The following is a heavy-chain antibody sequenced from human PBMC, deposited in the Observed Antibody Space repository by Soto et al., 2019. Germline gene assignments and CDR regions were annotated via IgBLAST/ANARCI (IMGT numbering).Heavy chain of an antibody. CDR3: ARGYYYYDSSGPLYYGMDV. J-gene: IGHJ6*02. D-gene: IGHD3-22*01. CDR2: IYYSGST. V-gene: IGHV4-39*07. Sequence: SETLSLTCTVSGGSISSGTYYWGWIRQSPGKGLEWIGTIYYSGSTYYNPSLKSRVTISVDTSKNQFSLKLSSVTAADTAVYYCARGYYYYDSSGPLYYGMDVWGQGTTVTVSS. CDR1: GGSISSGTYY.